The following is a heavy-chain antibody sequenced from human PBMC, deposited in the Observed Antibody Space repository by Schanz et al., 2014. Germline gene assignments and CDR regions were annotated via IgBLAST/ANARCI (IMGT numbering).Heavy chain of an antibody. CDR1: TFTFSSDW. Sequence: EVQLVESGGGLVQPGGSLRLSCAASTFTFSSDWMSWVRQAPGKGLEWVSAISGSGGSTYYADSVKGRFTISRDNSKNTLYLQMNSVRAEDTAVYYCAKGRFGELSAFDIWGQGTMVTVS. V-gene: IGHV3-23*04. J-gene: IGHJ3*02. CDR3: AKGRFGELSAFDI. CDR2: ISGSGGST. D-gene: IGHD3-10*01.